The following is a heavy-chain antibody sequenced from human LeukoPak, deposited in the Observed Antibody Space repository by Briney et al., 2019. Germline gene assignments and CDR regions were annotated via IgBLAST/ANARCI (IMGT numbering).Heavy chain of an antibody. J-gene: IGHJ4*02. Sequence: ASVKVSCKASGYTFTSYAMHWVRQAPGQRLEWMGWINAGNGNTKYSQKFQGRVTITRDTSASTAYMELSSLRSEDTAVYYCARPYCSSTSCPFDYWGQGTLVTASS. CDR2: INAGNGNT. D-gene: IGHD2-2*01. V-gene: IGHV1-3*01. CDR3: ARPYCSSTSCPFDY. CDR1: GYTFTSYA.